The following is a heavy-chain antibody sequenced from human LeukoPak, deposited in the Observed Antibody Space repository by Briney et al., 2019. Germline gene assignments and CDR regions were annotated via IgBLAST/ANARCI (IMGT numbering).Heavy chain of an antibody. J-gene: IGHJ5*02. D-gene: IGHD3-10*01. CDR3: ARDYYMLRGLHWFDP. CDR2: IYTSGNT. Sequence: PSETLSLTCTVSGDSISNYYWSWIRQPAGKGLEWIGRIYTSGNTNYNPSLKSRVTMSVDTSKNQFSLKLSSVTAADTAVYYCARDYYMLRGLHWFDPWGQGTLVTVSS. V-gene: IGHV4-4*07. CDR1: GDSISNYY.